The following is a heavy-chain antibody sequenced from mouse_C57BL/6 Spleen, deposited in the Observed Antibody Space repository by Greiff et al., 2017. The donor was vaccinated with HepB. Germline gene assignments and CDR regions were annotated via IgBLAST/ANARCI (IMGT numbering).Heavy chain of an antibody. CDR1: GFTFSSYG. Sequence: EVKLMESGGDLVKPGGSLKLSCAASGFTFSSYGMSWVRQTPDKRLEWVATISSGGSYTYYPDSVKGRFTISRDNAKNTLYLQMSSLKSEDTAMYYCAGITTVVGGAYWGQGTLVTVSA. D-gene: IGHD1-1*01. J-gene: IGHJ3*01. CDR2: ISSGGSYT. V-gene: IGHV5-6*01. CDR3: AGITTVVGGAY.